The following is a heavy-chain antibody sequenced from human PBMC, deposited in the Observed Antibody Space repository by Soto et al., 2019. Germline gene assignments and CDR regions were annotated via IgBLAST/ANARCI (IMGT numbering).Heavy chain of an antibody. Sequence: QVQLQESGPGLVKPSQTLSLTCTVSGGSISSGGYYWSWIRQHPGKGLEWIGYIYYSGSTYYNPSLKCRVTLSVDTSKNQFSLKLSSVTAADTAVYYCARGGIAAAAPPDYWGQGTLVTVSS. D-gene: IGHD6-13*01. CDR2: IYYSGST. CDR1: GGSISSGGYY. J-gene: IGHJ4*02. V-gene: IGHV4-31*03. CDR3: ARGGIAAAAPPDY.